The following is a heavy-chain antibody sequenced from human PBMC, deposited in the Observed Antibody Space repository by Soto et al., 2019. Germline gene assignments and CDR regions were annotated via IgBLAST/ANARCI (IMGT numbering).Heavy chain of an antibody. D-gene: IGHD6-25*01. CDR3: ATRHTGSGY. V-gene: IGHV4-4*02. CDR1: GVSISSHDW. CDR2: SHQSGKT. Sequence: QVQLKESGTGLVKPSGTLSLTCAVSGVSISSHDWWTWVRQPPGKGLEWIGESHQSGKTNYNSSLESRVAISLDRSKNQCSLQLSSVTVAHTAVYYFATRHTGSGYLGQGSLVTVSS. J-gene: IGHJ4*02.